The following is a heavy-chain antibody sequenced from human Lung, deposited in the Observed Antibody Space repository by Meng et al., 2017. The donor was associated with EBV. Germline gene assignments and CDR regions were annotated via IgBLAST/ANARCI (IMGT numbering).Heavy chain of an antibody. D-gene: IGHD4-17*01. CDR2: ISYDGSNK. J-gene: IGHJ4*02. Sequence: VRLVESGGGVVQPGRSLRLSCAASGFTFSSYGMHWVRQAPGKGLEWVAVISYDGSNKYYADSVKGRFTISRDNSKNTLYLQMNSLRAEDTAVYYCAKLYGDDEDYWGQGTLVTVSS. V-gene: IGHV3-30*18. CDR3: AKLYGDDEDY. CDR1: GFTFSSYG.